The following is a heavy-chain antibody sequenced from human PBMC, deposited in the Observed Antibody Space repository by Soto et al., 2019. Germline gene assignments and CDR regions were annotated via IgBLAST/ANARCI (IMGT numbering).Heavy chain of an antibody. J-gene: IGHJ3*02. Sequence: HPGGSLRLSCAASGFTFSSYAMSWVRQAPGKGLEWVSAISGGGSTYYADSVKGRFTISRDNSKNTLYLQMNSLGAEDTAVYYCAKIVVPAAPDAFDIWGQGTMVTVSS. D-gene: IGHD2-2*01. CDR3: AKIVVPAAPDAFDI. CDR2: ISGGGST. CDR1: GFTFSSYA. V-gene: IGHV3-23*01.